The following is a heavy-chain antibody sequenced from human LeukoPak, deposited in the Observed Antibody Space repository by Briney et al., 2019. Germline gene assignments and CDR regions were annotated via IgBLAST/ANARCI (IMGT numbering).Heavy chain of an antibody. CDR1: GYTFTSYD. CDR2: MNPNSGNT. V-gene: IGHV1-8*01. Sequence: ASVRVSCKASGYTFTSYDINWVRQAPGQGLEWMGWMNPNSGNTGYAQKFQGRVTMTRNTSISTAYMELSSLRSEDTAVYYCARAAYYDFWSGYYLYYYYMDVWGKGTTVTVSS. J-gene: IGHJ6*03. CDR3: ARAAYYDFWSGYYLYYYYMDV. D-gene: IGHD3-3*01.